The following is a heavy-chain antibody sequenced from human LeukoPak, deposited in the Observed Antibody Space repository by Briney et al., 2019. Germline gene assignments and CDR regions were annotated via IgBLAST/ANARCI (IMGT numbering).Heavy chain of an antibody. CDR1: GFTFSSYA. Sequence: GSLRLSCAAPGFTFSSYAMSWVRQAPGQGLEWVSSISSSSSYIYYADSVKGRFTISRDNAKNSIYLQMNSLRAEDTAVFYCAAGTNWFDPWGQGTLVTVSS. CDR2: ISSSSSYI. J-gene: IGHJ5*02. D-gene: IGHD1-7*01. CDR3: AAGTNWFDP. V-gene: IGHV3-21*01.